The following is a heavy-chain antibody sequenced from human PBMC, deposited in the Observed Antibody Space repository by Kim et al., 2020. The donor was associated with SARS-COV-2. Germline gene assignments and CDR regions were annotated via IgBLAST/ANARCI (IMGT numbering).Heavy chain of an antibody. CDR3: AKDSGFGENDAFDI. V-gene: IGHV3-23*01. D-gene: IGHD3-10*01. J-gene: IGHJ3*02. Sequence: ADSGKGRFTISRDNAKNTLYLQMNSLRAEDTAVYYCAKDSGFGENDAFDIWGQGTMVTVSS.